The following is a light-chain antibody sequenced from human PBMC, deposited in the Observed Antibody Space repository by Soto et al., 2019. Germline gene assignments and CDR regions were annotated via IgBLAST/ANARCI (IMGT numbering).Light chain of an antibody. CDR2: EVS. CDR1: SSDVGGYNY. V-gene: IGLV2-8*01. CDR3: SSYAGSTTVV. J-gene: IGLJ2*01. Sequence: QSALTQPPSASGSPGQSVTISCTGTSSDVGGYNYVSWYQQHPGKAPKLMIYEVSKRPSGVPDRFSGSKSCNTASLTGSGLQAEDEADYYCSSYAGSTTVVFGGGTKLTVL.